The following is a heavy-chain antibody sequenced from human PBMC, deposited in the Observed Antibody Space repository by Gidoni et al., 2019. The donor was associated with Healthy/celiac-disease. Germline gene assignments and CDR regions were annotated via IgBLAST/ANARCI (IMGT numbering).Heavy chain of an antibody. J-gene: IGHJ4*02. CDR3: ARDLKHTIFGVVLGFGFDY. Sequence: EVQLVESGGGLVQPGGSLRLSCAASGFTFSSYEMNWVRQAPGKGLEWVSYISSSGSTIYYADSVKCRFTISRDNAKNSLYLQMNSLRAEDTAVYYCARDLKHTIFGVVLGFGFDYWGQGTLVTVSS. D-gene: IGHD3-3*01. CDR2: ISSSGSTI. V-gene: IGHV3-48*03. CDR1: GFTFSSYE.